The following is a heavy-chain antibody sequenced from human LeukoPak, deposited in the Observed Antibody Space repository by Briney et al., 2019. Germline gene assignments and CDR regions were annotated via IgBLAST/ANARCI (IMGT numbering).Heavy chain of an antibody. CDR3: ARGGITIFGVAPRQFDP. D-gene: IGHD3-3*01. CDR2: MSSSGITK. V-gene: IGHV3-48*03. Sequence: GGSLRLSCAASGFTFNSYEMNWVRQAPGKGLAWVSYMSSSGITKYYADSVKGRFTISRDNAKNSLYLQMNSLRAEDTAVYYCARGGITIFGVAPRQFDPWGQGTLVTVSS. J-gene: IGHJ5*02. CDR1: GFTFNSYE.